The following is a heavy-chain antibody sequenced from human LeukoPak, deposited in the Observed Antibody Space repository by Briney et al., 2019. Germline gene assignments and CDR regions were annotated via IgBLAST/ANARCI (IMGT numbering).Heavy chain of an antibody. Sequence: PSETLSLTCTVSGGSISSYYWSWIRQPPGKGLEWIGYIYYSGSTNYNPSLKSRVTISVDTSKNQFSLKLSSVTAADTAVYYCARHFNGYSNGPIDYWGQGTLVTVSS. CDR3: ARHFNGYSNGPIDY. CDR2: IYYSGST. J-gene: IGHJ4*02. D-gene: IGHD5-18*01. V-gene: IGHV4-59*01. CDR1: GGSISSYY.